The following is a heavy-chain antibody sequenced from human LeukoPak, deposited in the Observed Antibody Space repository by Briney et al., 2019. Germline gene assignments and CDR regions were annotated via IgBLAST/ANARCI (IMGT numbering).Heavy chain of an antibody. CDR3: AKDQGYYGSGSYLY. CDR1: GFTFSSYA. Sequence: GGSLRLSCAASGFTFSSYAMSWVRQAPGKGLEWVSAISGSGGSTYYADSVKGRFTISRDNSKNTLYLQMNSLRAEDTAVYYCAKDQGYYGSGSYLYRGQGTLVTVSS. D-gene: IGHD3-10*01. CDR2: ISGSGGST. J-gene: IGHJ4*02. V-gene: IGHV3-23*01.